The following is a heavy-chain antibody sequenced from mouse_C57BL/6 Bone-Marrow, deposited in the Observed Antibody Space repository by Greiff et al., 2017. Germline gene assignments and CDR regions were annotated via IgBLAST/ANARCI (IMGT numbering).Heavy chain of an antibody. V-gene: IGHV1-81*01. CDR3: ARYPLYAMDY. J-gene: IGHJ4*01. Sequence: QVQLQQSGAELARPGASVKLSCKASGYTFTSYGISWVKQRTGQGLEWIGEISPRSGNTYYNEKFKGKATLTADKSSSTAYMELRSLTSEDSAVYFCARYPLYAMDYWGQGTSVTVSS. CDR1: GYTFTSYG. CDR2: ISPRSGNT.